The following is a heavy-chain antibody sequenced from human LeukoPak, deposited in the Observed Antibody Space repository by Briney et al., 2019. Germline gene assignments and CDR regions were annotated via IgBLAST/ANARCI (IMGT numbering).Heavy chain of an antibody. V-gene: IGHV4-59*11. CDR1: GGSISSHY. D-gene: IGHD6-19*01. J-gene: IGHJ5*02. Sequence: SETLSLTCTVSGGSISSHYWSWIRQPPGKGLEWIGYIHYSGSTNYNPSLKSRVTISVDTSKNQFSLKLSSVTAADTAVYYCARALRVAVAGTIWFDPWGQGTLVTVSS. CDR3: ARALRVAVAGTIWFDP. CDR2: IHYSGST.